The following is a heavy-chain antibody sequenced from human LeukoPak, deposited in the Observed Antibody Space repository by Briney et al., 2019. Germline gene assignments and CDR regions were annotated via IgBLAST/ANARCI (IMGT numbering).Heavy chain of an antibody. CDR3: AKGSSSGRPYFFDY. CDR2: ISGNSGSDT. D-gene: IGHD3-10*01. J-gene: IGHJ4*02. V-gene: IGHV3-23*01. Sequence: PGGSLRLSCAASGFTFSSYAINWVRQAPGKGLEWFSAISGNSGSDTYYADAVKGRFTISRDNSKTTLYLEMNSLRAEDTAVYYCAKGSSSGRPYFFDYWGQGSLVAVSS. CDR1: GFTFSSYA.